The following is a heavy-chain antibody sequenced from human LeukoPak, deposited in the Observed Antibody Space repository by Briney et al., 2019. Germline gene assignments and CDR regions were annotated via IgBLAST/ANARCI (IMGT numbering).Heavy chain of an antibody. D-gene: IGHD1-26*01. J-gene: IGHJ4*02. Sequence: SETLSLTCTVSGGSISSYYWSWIRQPPGKGLEWIGYIYYSGSTNYNPSLKSRVTISVDTSKNQFSLKLSSVTAADTAAYYCASRIIVGAGYYFDYWGQGTLVTVSS. CDR3: ASRIIVGAGYYFDY. CDR2: IYYSGST. CDR1: GGSISSYY. V-gene: IGHV4-59*08.